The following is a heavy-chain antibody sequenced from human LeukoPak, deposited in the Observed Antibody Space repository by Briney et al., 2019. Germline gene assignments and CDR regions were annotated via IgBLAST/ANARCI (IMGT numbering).Heavy chain of an antibody. Sequence: SETLSLTCTVSGGSISSGGYYWSWIRQHPGKGLEWIGYIYYSGSTYYNPSLKSRVTISVGTSKNQFSLKLSSVTAADTAVYYCARGGRGSGYVDYYYYYVMDVWGQGTTVTVSS. CDR3: ARGGRGSGYVDYYYYYVMDV. D-gene: IGHD5-12*01. J-gene: IGHJ6*02. CDR1: GGSISSGGYY. V-gene: IGHV4-31*03. CDR2: IYYSGST.